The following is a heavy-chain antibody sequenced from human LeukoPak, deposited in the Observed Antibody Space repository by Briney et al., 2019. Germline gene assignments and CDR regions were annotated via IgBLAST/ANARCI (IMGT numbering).Heavy chain of an antibody. Sequence: PSETLSLTCAVYGGSFSGYYWSWIRQPPGKGLEWIGEINHSGSTNYNPSLKSRVTISVDASKNQFSLKLSSVTAADTAVYYCARLRGLVVVRKYYFDYWGQGTLVTVSS. CDR1: GGSFSGYY. CDR3: ARLRGLVVVRKYYFDY. CDR2: INHSGST. V-gene: IGHV4-34*01. J-gene: IGHJ4*02. D-gene: IGHD2-15*01.